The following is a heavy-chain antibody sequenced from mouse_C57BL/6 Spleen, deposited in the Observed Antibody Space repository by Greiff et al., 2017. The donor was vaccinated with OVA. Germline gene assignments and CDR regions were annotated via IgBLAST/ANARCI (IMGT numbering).Heavy chain of an antibody. V-gene: IGHV2-2*01. CDR2: IWSGGST. D-gene: IGHD4-1*01. J-gene: IGHJ2*01. CDR3: ARGLGRDYFDY. Sequence: VMLVESGPGLVQPSQSLSITCTVSGFSLTSYGVHWVRQSPGKGLEWLGVIWSGGSTDYNAAFISRLSISKDNSKSQVFFKMNSLQADDTAIYYCARGLGRDYFDYWGQGTTLTVSS. CDR1: GFSLTSYG.